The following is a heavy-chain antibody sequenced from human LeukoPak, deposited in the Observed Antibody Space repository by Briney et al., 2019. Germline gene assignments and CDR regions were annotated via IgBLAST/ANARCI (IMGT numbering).Heavy chain of an antibody. CDR2: IYYSGST. CDR1: GGSISSYY. V-gene: IGHV4-59*08. CDR3: ARLGPHRSGWLYYFDY. Sequence: PSETLSLTCTVSGGSISSYYWSWIRQPPGKGLEWIGYIYYSGSTNYNPSLKSRVTISVDTSKNQFSLKLSSVTAAESAAHCRARLGPHRSGWLYYFDYWGQGTLVTVSS. D-gene: IGHD6-25*01. J-gene: IGHJ4*02.